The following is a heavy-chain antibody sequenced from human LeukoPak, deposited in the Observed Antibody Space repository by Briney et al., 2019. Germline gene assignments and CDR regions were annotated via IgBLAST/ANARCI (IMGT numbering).Heavy chain of an antibody. D-gene: IGHD6-19*01. Sequence: PSETLSLTCTVSGGSISSYYWSWIRQPPGKGLEWIGYIYYSGSTNYNPSLKGRVTISVDTSKNQFSLKLSSVTAADTAVYYCARGPSSGWYLFDYWGQGTLVTVSS. CDR1: GGSISSYY. V-gene: IGHV4-59*01. CDR2: IYYSGST. CDR3: ARGPSSGWYLFDY. J-gene: IGHJ4*02.